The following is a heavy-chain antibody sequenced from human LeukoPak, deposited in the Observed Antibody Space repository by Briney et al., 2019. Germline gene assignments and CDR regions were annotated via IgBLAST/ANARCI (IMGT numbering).Heavy chain of an antibody. Sequence: GGSLRLSCAASGFTFSDYYMSWIRQAPGMGLECVSYISSSGSTIYYADSVKGRFTISRDNAKNSLYLQMNSLRAEDTAVYYCARGASAMVMAHWGQGTLVTVSS. J-gene: IGHJ4*02. CDR1: GFTFSDYY. V-gene: IGHV3-11*04. CDR3: ARGASAMVMAH. CDR2: ISSSGSTI. D-gene: IGHD5-18*01.